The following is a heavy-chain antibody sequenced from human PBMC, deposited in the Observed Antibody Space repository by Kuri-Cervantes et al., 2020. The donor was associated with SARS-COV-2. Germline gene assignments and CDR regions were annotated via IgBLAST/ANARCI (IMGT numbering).Heavy chain of an antibody. D-gene: IGHD6-19*01. CDR1: GFTFSSYG. J-gene: IGHJ4*02. CDR2: IRYDGSNK. CDR3: AKDSKWQQWLDYSYYFDY. V-gene: IGHV3-30*02. Sequence: GESLKISCAASGFTFSSYGMHWVRQAPGKGLEWVAFIRYDGSNKYYADSVKGRFTISRDNSKNTLYLQMNSLRAEDTAVYYCAKDSKWQQWLDYSYYFDYWGQGTLVTVSS.